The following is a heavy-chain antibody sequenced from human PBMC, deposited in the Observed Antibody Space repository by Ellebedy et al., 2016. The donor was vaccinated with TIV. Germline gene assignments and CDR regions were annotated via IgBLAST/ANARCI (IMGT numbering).Heavy chain of an antibody. CDR2: INGGDGYP. CDR3: AGSGDAWGIDF. CDR1: GYAFTHSG. V-gene: IGHV1-3*01. J-gene: IGHJ4*02. Sequence: AASVKVSCKASGYAFTHSGLHWVRQAPGQGLEWLAWINGGDGYPKYSWKFQGRVSITRDTSATTAYMELSSLTSEDTAVYYSAGSGDAWGIDFWGQGTLVTVSS. D-gene: IGHD3-16*01.